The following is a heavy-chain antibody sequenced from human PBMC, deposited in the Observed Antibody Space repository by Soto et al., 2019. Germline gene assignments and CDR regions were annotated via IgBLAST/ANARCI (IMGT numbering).Heavy chain of an antibody. CDR2: ISAYNGNT. J-gene: IGHJ3*02. V-gene: IGHV1-18*01. CDR1: GYTFTSYG. Sequence: ASVKVSCKASGYTFTSYGISWVRQAPGQGLEWMGWISAYNGNTNYAQKLQGRVTMTTDTSTSTAYMELRSLRSDDTAVYYCASDLMGGSDYDILTGYPDAFDIWG. D-gene: IGHD3-9*01. CDR3: ASDLMGGSDYDILTGYPDAFDI.